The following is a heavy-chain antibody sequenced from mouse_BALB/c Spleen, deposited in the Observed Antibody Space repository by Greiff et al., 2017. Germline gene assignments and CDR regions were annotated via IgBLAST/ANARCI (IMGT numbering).Heavy chain of an antibody. CDR3: ARHTATVVFDY. J-gene: IGHJ2*01. Sequence: EVMLVESGGGLVKPGGSLKLSCAASGFTFSSYAMSWVRQTPEKRLEWVATISSGGSYTYYPDSVKGRFTISRDNAKNTLYLQMSSLRSEDTAMYYCARHTATVVFDYWGQGTTLTVSS. V-gene: IGHV5-9-3*01. CDR1: GFTFSSYA. D-gene: IGHD1-1*01. CDR2: ISSGGSYT.